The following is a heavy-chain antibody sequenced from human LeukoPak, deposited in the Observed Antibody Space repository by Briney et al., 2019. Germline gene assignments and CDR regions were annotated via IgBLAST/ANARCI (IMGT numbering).Heavy chain of an antibody. Sequence: GGSLRLSCVVSGFSFSNYWMDWVRQAPGKGLEWAAFIKQAYADSVKGRFTISRDNAKNSLYLQMNSLRVEDTAVYCCATRGDLSWFGALRHWSQGTLVTVSS. CDR3: ATRGDLSWFGALRH. V-gene: IGHV3-7*01. D-gene: IGHD3-16*02. CDR2: IKQA. CDR1: GFSFSNYW. J-gene: IGHJ4*02.